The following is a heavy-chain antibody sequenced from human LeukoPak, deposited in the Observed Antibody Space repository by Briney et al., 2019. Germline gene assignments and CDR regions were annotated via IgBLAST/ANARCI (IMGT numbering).Heavy chain of an antibody. CDR3: ARDGYGLDTPMVSTIFDY. CDR1: GFTFSSSA. CDR2: ISYDGSNK. V-gene: IGHV3-30-3*01. J-gene: IGHJ4*02. Sequence: PGGSLRLSCAAPGFTFSSSAMYWVRQAPGKGLEWVAVISYDGSNKYYAGSVKSRFTISRDNSKNTMYLQMNSLRAEDTSVYYCARDGYGLDTPMVSTIFDYWGQGTLVTVSS. D-gene: IGHD5-18*01.